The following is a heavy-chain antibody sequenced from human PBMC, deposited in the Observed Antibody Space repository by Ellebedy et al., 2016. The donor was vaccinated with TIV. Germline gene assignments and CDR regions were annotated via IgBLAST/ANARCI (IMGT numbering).Heavy chain of an antibody. Sequence: GESLKISCAASGFTFSSHAMNWVRQAPGKGLEWVSGISGSGGSTYYADSVKGRFTISRDNSKNTLYLLMNSLRAEDTAVYYCALGDTMVRHWGQGTLVTVSP. V-gene: IGHV3-23*01. J-gene: IGHJ1*01. D-gene: IGHD3-10*01. CDR3: ALGDTMVRH. CDR1: GFTFSSHA. CDR2: ISGSGGST.